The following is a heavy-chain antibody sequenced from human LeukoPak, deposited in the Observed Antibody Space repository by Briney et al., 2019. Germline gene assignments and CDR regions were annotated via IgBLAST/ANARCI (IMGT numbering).Heavy chain of an antibody. CDR1: GYTLTELS. V-gene: IGHV1-2*02. J-gene: IGHJ4*02. CDR2: INPNSGGT. D-gene: IGHD6-19*01. Sequence: ASVKVSCKVSGYTLTELSMHWVRQAPGQGLEWMGWINPNSGGTNYAQKFQGRVTMTRDTSISTAYMELSRLRSDDTAVYYCARGIAVNHYFDYWGQGTLVTVSS. CDR3: ARGIAVNHYFDY.